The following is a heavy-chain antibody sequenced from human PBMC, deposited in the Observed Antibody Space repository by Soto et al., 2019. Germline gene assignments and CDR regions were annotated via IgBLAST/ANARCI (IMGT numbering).Heavy chain of an antibody. CDR3: ARIWRSSGGVNYFDL. CDR2: IFSNDEK. Sequence: QVTLKESGPVLVKPTETLTLTCTVSGFSLSNGRGGVSWIRQPPGKALECLAHIFSNDEKSYSTSLKSRLTISKDTSASQVVLIRTNMDPVDTATYYCARIWRSSGGVNYFDLWGRGTLVTVSS. J-gene: IGHJ2*01. D-gene: IGHD6-19*01. CDR1: GFSLSNGRGG. V-gene: IGHV2-26*02.